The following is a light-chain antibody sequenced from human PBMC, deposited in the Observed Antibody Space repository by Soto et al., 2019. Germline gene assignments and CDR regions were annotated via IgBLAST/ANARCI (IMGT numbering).Light chain of an antibody. CDR3: SSYTSSITHV. J-gene: IGLJ1*01. Sequence: QSVLTQPASVSGSPGQSINISCTGTSRDVGSYNLVSWYQQHPGNAPKIFIYEGTKRPSGVSNRFSASKSGNTASLTISGLQAEDEADYYCSSYTSSITHVFGTGTKVTVL. CDR1: SRDVGSYNL. CDR2: EGT. V-gene: IGLV2-14*02.